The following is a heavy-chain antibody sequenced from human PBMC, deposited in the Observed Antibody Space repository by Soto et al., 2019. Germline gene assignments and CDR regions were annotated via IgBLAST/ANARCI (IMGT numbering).Heavy chain of an antibody. CDR1: GGSFSGYY. CDR3: ARGLVYVVVITRSGWFEP. V-gene: IGHV4-34*01. D-gene: IGHD3-22*01. Sequence: QVQLQQWGAGLLKPSETLSLTCAVYGGSFSGYYWSWIRQPPGKGLEWIGEINHSGSTNYNPSLKSRVTISVDTSKNQFSLKLSSLTAADTAVYYCARGLVYVVVITRSGWFEPWGQGTLVTVSS. CDR2: INHSGST. J-gene: IGHJ5*02.